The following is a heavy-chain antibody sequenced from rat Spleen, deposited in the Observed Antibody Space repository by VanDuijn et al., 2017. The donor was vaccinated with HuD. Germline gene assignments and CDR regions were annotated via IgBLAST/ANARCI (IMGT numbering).Heavy chain of an antibody. CDR3: TSPFRWFAY. CDR2: IWTGGAS. V-gene: IGHV2-43*01. J-gene: IGHJ3*01. Sequence: QVQLKESGPGLVQPSQTLSLTCTVSGFSLTSFHVSWVRQPPGKGLEWMGAIWTGGASDYNSALKSRLSITRDTSRSQVFLEMNSLQTEDTAIYFCTSPFRWFAYWGQGTLVTVSS. CDR1: GFSLTSFH.